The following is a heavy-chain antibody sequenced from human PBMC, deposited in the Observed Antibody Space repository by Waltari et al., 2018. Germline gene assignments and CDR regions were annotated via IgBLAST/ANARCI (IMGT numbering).Heavy chain of an antibody. CDR3: ASDIHDYGGSENDY. CDR1: GYTFTGYY. CDR2: SNPTRGGP. J-gene: IGHJ4*02. D-gene: IGHD4-17*01. V-gene: IGHV1-2*06. Sequence: QVQLVQSGAEVKKPGASVKVSCKASGYTFTGYYMHWVRQAPGQGLEWRRRSNPTRGGPNYAQKFQGRGTMTRDTSSSTAYMDLSRLRSDDTAVYYCASDIHDYGGSENDYWGQGTLFIVSS.